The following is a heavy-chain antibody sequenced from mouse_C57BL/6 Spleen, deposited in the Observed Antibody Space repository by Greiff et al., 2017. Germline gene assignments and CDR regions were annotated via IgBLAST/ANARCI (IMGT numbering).Heavy chain of an antibody. Sequence: DVHLVESGGGLVKPGGSLKLSCAASGFTFSDYGMHWVRQAPEKGLEWVAYISSGSSTIYYADTVKGRFTISRDNAKNTLFLQMTSLRSEDTAMYYCARLLPHWYFDVWGTGTTVTVSS. J-gene: IGHJ1*03. V-gene: IGHV5-17*01. D-gene: IGHD2-1*01. CDR3: ARLLPHWYFDV. CDR2: ISSGSSTI. CDR1: GFTFSDYG.